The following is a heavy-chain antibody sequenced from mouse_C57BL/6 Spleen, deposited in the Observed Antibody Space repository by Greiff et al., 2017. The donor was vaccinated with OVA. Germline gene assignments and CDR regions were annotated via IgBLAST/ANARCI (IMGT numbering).Heavy chain of an antibody. CDR3: ARVGVLRNYFDY. CDR2: ISYDGSN. D-gene: IGHD1-1*01. CDR1: GYSITSGYY. V-gene: IGHV3-6*01. J-gene: IGHJ2*01. Sequence: VQLQQSGPGLVKPSQSLSLTCSVTGYSITSGYYWNWIRQFPGNKLEWMGYISYDGSNNYNPSLKNRISITRDTSKNQFFLKLNSVTTEDTATYYCARVGVLRNYFDYWGQGTTLTVSS.